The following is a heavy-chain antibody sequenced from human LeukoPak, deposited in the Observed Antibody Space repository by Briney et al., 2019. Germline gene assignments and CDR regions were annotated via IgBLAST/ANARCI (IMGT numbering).Heavy chain of an antibody. D-gene: IGHD3-22*01. CDR1: GFTFSSYG. CDR3: AKGHLDSSGYYFDY. Sequence: PGGSLRLSCAASGFTFSSYGMSWVRQAPGKGLEWVSAISGSGGSTYYADSVKGRFTISRDNSKNTLYLQMNSLRAEDTAVYYCAKGHLDSSGYYFDYWGQGTLVTVSS. CDR2: ISGSGGST. V-gene: IGHV3-23*01. J-gene: IGHJ4*02.